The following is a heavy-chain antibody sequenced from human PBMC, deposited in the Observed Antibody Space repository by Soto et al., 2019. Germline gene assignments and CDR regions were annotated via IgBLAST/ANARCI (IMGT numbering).Heavy chain of an antibody. D-gene: IGHD3-3*02. J-gene: IGHJ4*02. CDR3: ASSILPWVRKPTYY. V-gene: IGHV3-23*01. Sequence: VSLRLSCTASGLTFNDSAMTWVRQAPGKGLEWVSGISARADAKYYAASVRGRFTIFRDNSRRTVSLQMNSLRVDDTAVYYCASSILPWVRKPTYYWGLGALVTVSS. CDR2: ISARADAK. CDR1: GLTFNDSA.